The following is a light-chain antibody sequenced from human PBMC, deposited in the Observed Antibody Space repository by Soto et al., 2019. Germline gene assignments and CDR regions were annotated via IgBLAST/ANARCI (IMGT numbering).Light chain of an antibody. CDR3: SSYTSGFYV. CDR1: SSDVGGYNY. CDR2: DVS. J-gene: IGLJ1*01. Sequence: ALTQPASVSGSPGQSITISCTGTSSDVGGYNYVSWYQQHPGKAPKLMIYDVSDRPSGVSNRFSGSKSGNTASLTISGLQAEDEADYYCSSYTSGFYVFGTGTKVTVL. V-gene: IGLV2-14*01.